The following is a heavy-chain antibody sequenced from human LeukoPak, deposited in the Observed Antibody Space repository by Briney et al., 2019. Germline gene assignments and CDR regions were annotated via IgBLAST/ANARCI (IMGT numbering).Heavy chain of an antibody. CDR3: ARAGDIVVVAVAGAGYYYMDV. V-gene: IGHV1-18*01. CDR1: GYTFTRYG. CDR2: ISAYNGNT. Sequence: GASVKVTCKASGYTFTRYGISWVRQAPGQGLEWMGWISAYNGNTDYAQKLQGRVTMTIDTSTSTAYMELRSLRSDDTAVYHCARAGDIVVVAVAGAGYYYMDVWGKGTTVTVSS. J-gene: IGHJ6*03. D-gene: IGHD2-2*01.